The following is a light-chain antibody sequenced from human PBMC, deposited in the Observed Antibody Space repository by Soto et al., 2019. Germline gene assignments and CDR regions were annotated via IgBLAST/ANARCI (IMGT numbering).Light chain of an antibody. CDR3: QQYGSSPYT. V-gene: IGKV3-20*01. J-gene: IGKJ2*01. CDR1: QSVRRSY. Sequence: EIVLTQSPGTLSLSPGERATLSCRASQSVRRSYLAWYQQNPGQPPSLLIYATSSRATGIPDRFSGSGSGTDVTLTISRLEREDFAVYYCQQYGSSPYTFGQGTKLEIK. CDR2: ATS.